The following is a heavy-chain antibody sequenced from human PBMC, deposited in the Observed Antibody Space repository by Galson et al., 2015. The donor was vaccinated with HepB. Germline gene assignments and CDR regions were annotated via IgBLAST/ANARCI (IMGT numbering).Heavy chain of an antibody. Sequence: SLRLSCAASGFTFSGSAIHWVRQASGKGPEWVGRISTKANNYATTYVASLKGRFTISRDDRKNTAYLHMNSLEIEDTAVYFCLRMGDLSGYSRSWGQGTLVSVSS. J-gene: IGHJ4*02. CDR1: GFTFSGSA. D-gene: IGHD1-26*01. V-gene: IGHV3-73*01. CDR3: LRMGDLSGYSRS. CDR2: ISTKANNYAT.